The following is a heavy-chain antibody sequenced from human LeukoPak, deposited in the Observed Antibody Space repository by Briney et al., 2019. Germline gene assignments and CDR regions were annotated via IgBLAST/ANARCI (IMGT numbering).Heavy chain of an antibody. Sequence: SGTLSLTCAVYGGSFSGYYWSWIRQPPGKGLEWIGEINHSGSTNYNPSLKSRVTISVDTSKNQFSLKLSSVTAADTAVYYCARRTVRSIAARPNFDYWGQGTLVTVSS. D-gene: IGHD6-6*01. CDR1: GGSFSGYY. V-gene: IGHV4-34*01. J-gene: IGHJ4*02. CDR3: ARRTVRSIAARPNFDY. CDR2: INHSGST.